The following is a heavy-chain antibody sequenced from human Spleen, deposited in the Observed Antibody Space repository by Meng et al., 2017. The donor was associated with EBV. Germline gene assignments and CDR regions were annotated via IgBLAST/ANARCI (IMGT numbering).Heavy chain of an antibody. D-gene: IGHD3-10*01. CDR2: LIPMLGAP. CDR3: ASESGRGYTPDY. CDR1: AGPFNSDA. V-gene: IGHV1-69*06. Sequence: GQAGAEVKRPGSSVKVSCKTSAGPFNSDAISWVRQAPGQGLEWIGGLIPMLGAPNYAQKFQDRVTISADKSTSTHYMQLSSLRSDDTAVYYCASESGRGYTPDYWGRGTLVTVSS. J-gene: IGHJ4*02.